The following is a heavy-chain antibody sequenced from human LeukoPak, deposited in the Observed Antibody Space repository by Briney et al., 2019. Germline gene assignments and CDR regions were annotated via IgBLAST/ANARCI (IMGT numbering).Heavy chain of an antibody. Sequence: GGSLRLSCAASGFTFSSYSMNWVRQAPGKGLEWVSYISSSSSTIYYADSVKGRFTICRDNAKNSLYLQMNSLRAEDTAVYYCARIGRQTYYYYGMDVGGQGTTVTVS. CDR1: GFTFSSYS. J-gene: IGHJ6*02. CDR3: ARIGRQTYYYYGMDV. CDR2: ISSSSSTI. V-gene: IGHV3-48*04.